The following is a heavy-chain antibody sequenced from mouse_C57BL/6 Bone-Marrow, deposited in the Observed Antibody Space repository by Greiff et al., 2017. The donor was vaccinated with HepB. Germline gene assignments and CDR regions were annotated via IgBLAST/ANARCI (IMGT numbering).Heavy chain of an antibody. CDR1: GYTFTSYG. V-gene: IGHV1-81*01. CDR2: IYPRSGNT. CDR3: ARGLLRSFYYFDY. J-gene: IGHJ2*01. Sequence: QVQLQQSGAELARPGASVKLSCKASGYTFTSYGISWVKQRTGQGLEWIGKIYPRSGNTYYNEKFKGKATLTADKSSSTAYMELRSLTSEDSAVYFCARGLLRSFYYFDYWGQGTTLTVSS. D-gene: IGHD1-1*01.